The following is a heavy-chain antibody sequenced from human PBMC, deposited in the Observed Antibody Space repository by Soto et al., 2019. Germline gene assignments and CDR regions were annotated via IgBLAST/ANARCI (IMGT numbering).Heavy chain of an antibody. CDR1: GGTFSSYS. CDR2: IIPIFGTA. V-gene: IGHV1-69*01. CDR3: ARDGGRHSGGIDY. D-gene: IGHD1-26*01. J-gene: IGHJ4*02. Sequence: QVQLVQSGAEVKKPGSSVKVSCKASGGTFSSYSINWVRQAPGQGLEWMGEIIPIFGTANYAQKFQGRVTMTADESTSTAYMARRSLRSEDTAVYYCARDGGRHSGGIDYWGQGTLVTVSS.